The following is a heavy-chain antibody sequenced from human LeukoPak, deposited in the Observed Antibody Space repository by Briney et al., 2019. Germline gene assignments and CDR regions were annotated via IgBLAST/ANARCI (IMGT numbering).Heavy chain of an antibody. Sequence: SETLSLTCTVSGGSISRYYWSWIRQPPGKGLEWIGYIYYSGSTNYNPSLKSRVTISVDTCKNQFSLKLSSVTAADTAVYYCASGGNYYDSSGYRYWGQGTLVTVSS. CDR3: ASGGNYYDSSGYRY. CDR2: IYYSGST. D-gene: IGHD3-22*01. V-gene: IGHV4-59*08. CDR1: GGSISRYY. J-gene: IGHJ4*02.